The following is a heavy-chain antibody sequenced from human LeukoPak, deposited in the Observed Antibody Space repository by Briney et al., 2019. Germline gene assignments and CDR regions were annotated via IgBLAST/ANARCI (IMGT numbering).Heavy chain of an antibody. D-gene: IGHD2-15*01. CDR3: ARHRRCSGGSCYGDPSDY. Sequence: PSETLSLTCAVYGGSFSGFYWTWIRQPPGKGLEWIGEVTDTGNRNYNPSLRSRVTISVDTSKNQFSLKLSSVTAADTAVYYCARHRRCSGGSCYGDPSDYWGQGTLVTVSS. CDR2: VTDTGNR. V-gene: IGHV4-34*01. J-gene: IGHJ4*02. CDR1: GGSFSGFY.